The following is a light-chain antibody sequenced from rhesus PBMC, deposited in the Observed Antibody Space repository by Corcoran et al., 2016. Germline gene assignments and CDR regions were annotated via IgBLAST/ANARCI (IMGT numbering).Light chain of an antibody. CDR1: SSDIGGYNY. CDR3: SSYAGSNIFI. V-gene: IGLV2-23*01. CDR2: DVS. Sequence: QAALTQPPSVSGSPGPSVTISCTETSSDIGGYNYVSWYQKHPGKAPKLMIYDVSKRPSGVSDRFSGSKSDNTASLTISGLQSEDEADYYCSSYAGSNIFIFGAGTRLTVL. J-gene: IGLJ1*01.